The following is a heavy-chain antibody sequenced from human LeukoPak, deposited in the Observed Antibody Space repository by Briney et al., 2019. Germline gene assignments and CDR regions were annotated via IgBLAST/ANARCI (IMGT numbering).Heavy chain of an antibody. Sequence: GGSLRLSCAASGFTFTTYTMNWVRQAPGKGLEWVSSISSSGSYINYADSVRGRFTISGDNSKNTLYLQMNSLRVEDTAVYYCAKDINWYFDLWGRGTLVTVSS. CDR1: GFTFTTYT. CDR2: ISSSGSYI. J-gene: IGHJ2*01. CDR3: AKDINWYFDL. V-gene: IGHV3-21*01.